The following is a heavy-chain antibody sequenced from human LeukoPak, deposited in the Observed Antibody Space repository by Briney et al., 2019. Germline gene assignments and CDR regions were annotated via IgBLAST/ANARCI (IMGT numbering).Heavy chain of an antibody. Sequence: TPETLSLTCSVSGYSISNGYYWGWIRQPPGKGLERIGTMYHSGSTYYSPSVQSRATISIDTSTNEVSLRLTSVTATDAAVYFCARAPRQSSWYDSWGQGTLVTVSS. CDR2: MYHSGST. CDR3: ARAPRQSSWYDS. CDR1: GYSISNGYY. V-gene: IGHV4-38-2*02. D-gene: IGHD6-13*01. J-gene: IGHJ5*01.